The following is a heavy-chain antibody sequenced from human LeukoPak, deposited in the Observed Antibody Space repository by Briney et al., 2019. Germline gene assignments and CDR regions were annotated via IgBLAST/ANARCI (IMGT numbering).Heavy chain of an antibody. CDR3: ARRGAAAPFDC. V-gene: IGHV4-34*01. D-gene: IGHD6-13*01. Sequence: PSETLSLTCAVYGGSFSGYYWSWIRQPPGKGLEWIGEINHSGSTNYNPSLKSRVTISVDTSKNQFSLKLSSVTAADAAVYYCARRGAAAPFDCWGQGTLVTVSS. CDR2: INHSGST. CDR1: GGSFSGYY. J-gene: IGHJ4*02.